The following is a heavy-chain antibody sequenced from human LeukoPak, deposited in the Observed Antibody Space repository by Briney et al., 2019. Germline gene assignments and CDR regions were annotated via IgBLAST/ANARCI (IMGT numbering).Heavy chain of an antibody. CDR1: GGSISSYY. Sequence: PSETLSLTCTVSGGSISSYYWSWIRQPPGKGLEWIGYIYYSGSTNYNPSLKSRVTISVDTSKNQFSLKLSSVTAADTAVYYCARSQSYLIVDNNWFDPWGQGTLVTVSS. J-gene: IGHJ5*02. CDR3: ARSQSYLIVDNNWFDP. V-gene: IGHV4-59*08. D-gene: IGHD3-22*01. CDR2: IYYSGST.